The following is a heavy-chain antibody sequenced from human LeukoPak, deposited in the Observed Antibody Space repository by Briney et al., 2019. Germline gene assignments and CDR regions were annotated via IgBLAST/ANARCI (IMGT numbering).Heavy chain of an antibody. Sequence: SETLSLTCTVSGGSISSSSYYWGWIRQPPGKGLEWIGSIYYSGSTYYNPSLKSRVAISVDMSKNQFSLKLSSVTAADTAVYYCARLGFATMVRGVTDYWGQGTLVTVSS. V-gene: IGHV4-39*01. CDR2: IYYSGST. CDR1: GGSISSSSYY. J-gene: IGHJ4*02. D-gene: IGHD3-10*01. CDR3: ARLGFATMVRGVTDY.